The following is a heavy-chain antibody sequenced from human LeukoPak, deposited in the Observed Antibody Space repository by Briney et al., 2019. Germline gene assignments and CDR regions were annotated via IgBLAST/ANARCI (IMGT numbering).Heavy chain of an antibody. Sequence: KPSETLSLTCSVSGASVTSSYWTWVRLPPGRGLEWIGYIYYTGYTNYNPSLKSRVTISLDIYTNQLSLELISVTAADTAIYYCARAPIGSIDYWGPGALVTVSS. J-gene: IGHJ4*02. CDR1: GASVTSSY. D-gene: IGHD1-1*01. V-gene: IGHV4-59*02. CDR2: IYYTGYT. CDR3: ARAPIGSIDY.